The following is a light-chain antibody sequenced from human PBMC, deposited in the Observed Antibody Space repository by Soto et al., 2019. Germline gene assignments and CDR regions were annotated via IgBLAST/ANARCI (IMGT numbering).Light chain of an antibody. V-gene: IGKV3-20*01. CDR2: GAS. CDR1: QSLDSRY. CDR3: QQYDTAPT. Sequence: EIVLTQSPGTLSFSAGERATLSCRASQSLDSRYLAWYQQKPGQPPTVLIYGASSRATGIPDRFSGSGSGTDFTLTISRLEPEDFAVYYCQQYDTAPTFGQGPKVEIK. J-gene: IGKJ1*01.